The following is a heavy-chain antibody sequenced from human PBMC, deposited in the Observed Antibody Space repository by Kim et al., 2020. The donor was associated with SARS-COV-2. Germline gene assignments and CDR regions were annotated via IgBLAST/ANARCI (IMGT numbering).Heavy chain of an antibody. J-gene: IGHJ6*03. CDR2: IYYSGST. Sequence: SETLSLTCTVSGGSISSSSYYWGWIRQPPGKGLEWIGSIYYSGSTYYNPSLKSRVTISVDTSKNQFSLKLSSVTAADTAVYYCARHKAGIAARRTYYYYYYMDVWGKGTTVTVSS. V-gene: IGHV4-39*01. CDR3: ARHKAGIAARRTYYYYYYMDV. D-gene: IGHD6-6*01. CDR1: GGSISSSSYY.